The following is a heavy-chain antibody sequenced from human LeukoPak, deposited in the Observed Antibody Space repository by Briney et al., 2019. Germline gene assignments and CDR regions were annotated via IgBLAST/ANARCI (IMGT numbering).Heavy chain of an antibody. CDR3: AKSSGQQPLSYFDY. CDR1: GFTFSSYS. CDR2: ISSSSYI. J-gene: IGHJ4*02. Sequence: PGGSLRLSCAASGFTFSSYSMNWVRQAPGKGLEWVSSISSSSYIYYADSVKGRFTISRDNSKNTLYLQMNSLRAEDTAVYYCAKSSGQQPLSYFDYWGQGTLVTVSS. V-gene: IGHV3-21*01. D-gene: IGHD6-13*01.